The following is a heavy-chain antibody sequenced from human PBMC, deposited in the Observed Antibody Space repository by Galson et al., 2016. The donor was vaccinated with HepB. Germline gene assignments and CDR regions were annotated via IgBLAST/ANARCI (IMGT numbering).Heavy chain of an antibody. V-gene: IGHV3-74*01. Sequence: SLRLSCAASGFTFRSHWMHWVRQAPGKGLVWVLRINTDGSSTSYADSVKGRFTISRDNAKNTLYLQMNSLRAEGTAVYYCARGGSRPIDYWGQGTPVTVSS. CDR1: GFTFRSHW. CDR2: INTDGSST. CDR3: ARGGSRPIDY. D-gene: IGHD1-26*01. J-gene: IGHJ4*02.